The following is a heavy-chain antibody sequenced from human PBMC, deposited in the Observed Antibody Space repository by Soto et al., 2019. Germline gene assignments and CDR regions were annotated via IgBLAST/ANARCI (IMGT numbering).Heavy chain of an antibody. J-gene: IGHJ5*02. CDR1: GFSFSDYY. D-gene: IGHD3-16*01. V-gene: IGHV3-11*01. CDR2: ISSSGNTI. Sequence: QVQLVESGGALVKPGGSLRLSCGASGFSFSDYYMSWIRQAPGKGLEWISYISSSGNTIYYADSVKGRFTISRDNANNSLDLQMTSLTVEDTAVYYCARWGSETSADFPWFAVWGEGTLVTIAS. CDR3: ARWGSETSADFPWFAV.